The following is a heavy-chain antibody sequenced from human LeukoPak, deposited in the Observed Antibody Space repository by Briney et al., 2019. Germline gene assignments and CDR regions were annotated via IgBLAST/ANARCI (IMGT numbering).Heavy chain of an antibody. D-gene: IGHD1-14*01. Sequence: PSHTLSLTCTFSGGFISNHFWSWIRQPPGKGLEWIGYNYYTGSTRYNPSLASRVTISVNTSKNQFSLKLNSVTAADTAVYYCTKYVYFSLDFWGQGSLVTVSS. CDR2: NYYTGST. CDR1: GGFISNHF. V-gene: IGHV4-59*07. J-gene: IGHJ4*02. CDR3: TKYVYFSLDF.